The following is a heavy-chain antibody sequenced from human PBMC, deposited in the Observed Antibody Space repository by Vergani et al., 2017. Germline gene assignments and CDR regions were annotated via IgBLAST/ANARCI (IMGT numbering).Heavy chain of an antibody. CDR3: ARQRPGSVWSPGDFDD. CDR1: ADSISSGSYY. CDR2: NYYSVLT. J-gene: IGHJ4*02. D-gene: IGHD6-19*01. V-gene: IGHV4-39*01. Sequence: QLQLQQSGPGLVKPSETLFLTCTVSADSISSGSYYWGWIRQPPGKSLEWSGSNYYSVLTYYNPSLKSRVAISVDTSKNQFSLKVTSVTAADTAVYFCARQRPGSVWSPGDFDDWGQGILVTVS.